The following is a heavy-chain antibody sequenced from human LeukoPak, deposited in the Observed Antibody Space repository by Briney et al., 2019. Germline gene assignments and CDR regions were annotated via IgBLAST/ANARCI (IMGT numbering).Heavy chain of an antibody. CDR2: INPNSGGT. D-gene: IGHD5-12*01. Sequence: ASVKVSCKASGYTFTVYYLHWVRQAPGQGLEWMGWINPNSGGTHFAQRFQGRVTMTRDTSISTAYMELGRLRSDDTAVYYCARAPSGYDSFDYWGQGTLVTVSS. V-gene: IGHV1-2*02. J-gene: IGHJ4*02. CDR1: GYTFTVYY. CDR3: ARAPSGYDSFDY.